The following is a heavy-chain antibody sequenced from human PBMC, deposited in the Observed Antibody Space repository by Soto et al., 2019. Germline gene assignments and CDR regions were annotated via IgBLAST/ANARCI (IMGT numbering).Heavy chain of an antibody. CDR2: ISYDGSNK. Sequence: QVQLLESGGGVVQPGRSLRLSCAASGFTFSSYGMHWVRQAPGKGLEWVAVISYDGSNKYYADSVKGRFTISRDNSKNKLYLQMNSLRAEDTAVYYCANGGVGGSYKGPDAFDIWGQGTMVTVSS. V-gene: IGHV3-30*18. D-gene: IGHD1-26*01. CDR3: ANGGVGGSYKGPDAFDI. CDR1: GFTFSSYG. J-gene: IGHJ3*02.